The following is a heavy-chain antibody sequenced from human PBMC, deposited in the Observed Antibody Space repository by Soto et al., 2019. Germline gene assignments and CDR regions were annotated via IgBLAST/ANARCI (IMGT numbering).Heavy chain of an antibody. CDR3: VRRHVSATGIDWFDP. Sequence: ASVEVSCKTSGYTFTRYGIHWVRQDPVQRLEWMGWINAANGDTKYSPKFQGRVTITRDTSASTAYMELSGLRSEDTAVYYCVRRHVSATGIDWFDPWGQGNLVTGSS. V-gene: IGHV1-3*01. CDR1: GYTFTRYG. D-gene: IGHD6-13*01. J-gene: IGHJ5*02. CDR2: INAANGDT.